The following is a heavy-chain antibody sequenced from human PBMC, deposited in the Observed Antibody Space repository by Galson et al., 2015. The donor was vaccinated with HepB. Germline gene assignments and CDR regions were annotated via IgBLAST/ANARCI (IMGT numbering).Heavy chain of an antibody. J-gene: IGHJ4*02. CDR3: ARRGYCSSTSCYPIDY. CDR1: GFTFSSYS. CDR2: ISSSSSTI. V-gene: IGHV3-48*02. Sequence: SLRLSCAASGFTFSSYSMNWVRQAPGKGLEWVSYISSSSSTIYYADSVKGRFTISRDNAKNSLYLQMNSLRDEDTAVYYCARRGYCSSTSCYPIDYWGQGTLVTVSS. D-gene: IGHD2-2*01.